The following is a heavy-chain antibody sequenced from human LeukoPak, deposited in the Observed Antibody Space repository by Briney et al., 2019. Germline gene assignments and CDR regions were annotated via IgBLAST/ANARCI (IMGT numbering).Heavy chain of an antibody. D-gene: IGHD7-27*01. V-gene: IGHV3-33*01. CDR2: IWYDGSNK. J-gene: IGHJ4*02. CDR3: ARVLAQLGTFDY. Sequence: PGGSLRLSCAASGFTFSSYGMHWVRQAPGKGLEWVAVIWYDGSNKYYADSVKGRFTISRDNSKNTLYLQMNSLRAGDTAVYYCARVLAQLGTFDYWGQGTLVTVSS. CDR1: GFTFSSYG.